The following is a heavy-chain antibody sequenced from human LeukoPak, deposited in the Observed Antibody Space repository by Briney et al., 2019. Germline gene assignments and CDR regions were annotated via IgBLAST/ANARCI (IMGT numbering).Heavy chain of an antibody. CDR1: GYTFTGYY. V-gene: IGHV1-2*02. CDR2: INPNSGGT. J-gene: IGHJ4*02. CDR3: ARVSSGGAN. Sequence: ASVKVSCKASGYTFTGYYMHWGRQAPGQGLEWMGWINPNSGGTNYAQKFQGRVTMTRDTSISTAYMDMSRLKSDDTAVYYCARVSSGGANWGQGTLVTVSS. D-gene: IGHD6-19*01.